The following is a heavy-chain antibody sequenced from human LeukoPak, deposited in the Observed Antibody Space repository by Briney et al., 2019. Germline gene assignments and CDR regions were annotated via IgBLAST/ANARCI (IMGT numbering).Heavy chain of an antibody. CDR3: AKATTDYYYYMDV. J-gene: IGHJ6*03. D-gene: IGHD4-17*01. Sequence: GGSLRLSCAASGFTFTSYAMSWVRQAPGKGLEWVAFIRYDGSNKYYADSVKGRFTISRDNSKNTLYLQMNSLRAEDTAVYYCAKATTDYYYYMDVWGKGTTVTVSS. CDR2: IRYDGSNK. CDR1: GFTFTSYA. V-gene: IGHV3-30*02.